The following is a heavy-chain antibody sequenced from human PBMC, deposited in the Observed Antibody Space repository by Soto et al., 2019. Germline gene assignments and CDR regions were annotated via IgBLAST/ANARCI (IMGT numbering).Heavy chain of an antibody. J-gene: IGHJ6*02. CDR3: AREQYDFWSGYRKGRFYYYYYGMDV. CDR2: ISAYNGNT. D-gene: IGHD3-3*01. CDR1: GYTFTSYG. V-gene: IGHV1-18*04. Sequence: ASVKVSCKASGYTFTSYGISWVRQAPGQGLEWMGWISAYNGNTNYAQKLQGRVTMTTDASTSTAYMELRSLRSDDTTVYYCAREQYDFWSGYRKGRFYYYYYGMDVWG.